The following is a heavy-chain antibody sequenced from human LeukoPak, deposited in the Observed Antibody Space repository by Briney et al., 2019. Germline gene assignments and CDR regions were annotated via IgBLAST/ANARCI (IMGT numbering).Heavy chain of an antibody. CDR2: VYYSGNT. J-gene: IGHJ5*02. Sequence: PSETLSLTCTVSGGSISSYYWSWIRQPPGRGLEWIGYVYYSGNTNYNPSLKSRVTISVDTSRNQFSLKVSSVTAADTAVYYCAYVEGNWFDPWGQGTLVTVSS. V-gene: IGHV4-59*01. CDR3: AYVEGNWFDP. CDR1: GGSISSYY. D-gene: IGHD3-16*01.